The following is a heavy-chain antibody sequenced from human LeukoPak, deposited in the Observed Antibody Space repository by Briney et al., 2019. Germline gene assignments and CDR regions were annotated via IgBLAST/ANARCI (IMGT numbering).Heavy chain of an antibody. CDR1: GYSFTSYW. Sequence: GGSLRLSCKGSGYSFTSYWIGWVRQMPGKGLEWMGIIYPGDSDTRYSPSFQGQVTISADKSISTAYLQWSSLKASDTAMYYCARNYCSSTSCYGFDYWGQGTLVTVSS. D-gene: IGHD2-2*01. V-gene: IGHV5-51*01. J-gene: IGHJ4*02. CDR3: ARNYCSSTSCYGFDY. CDR2: IYPGDSDT.